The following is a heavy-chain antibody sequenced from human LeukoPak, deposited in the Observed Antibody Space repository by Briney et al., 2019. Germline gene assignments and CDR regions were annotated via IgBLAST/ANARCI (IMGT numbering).Heavy chain of an antibody. J-gene: IGHJ4*02. V-gene: IGHV3-7*03. D-gene: IGHD1-26*01. CDR3: ARDPVEWELLLDY. Sequence: GGSLRLSCAASGFTFSSTSMSWVRQAPGKRPEWVANINIDGSEKHYADSVKGRFFISRDNARNLVYLQMASLRVEDTAIYYCARDPVEWELLLDYWGQGTPVTVSS. CDR1: GFTFSSTS. CDR2: INIDGSEK.